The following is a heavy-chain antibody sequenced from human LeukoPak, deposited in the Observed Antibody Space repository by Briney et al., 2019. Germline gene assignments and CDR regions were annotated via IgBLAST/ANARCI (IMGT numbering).Heavy chain of an antibody. CDR2: IYWDDDK. CDR1: GFSLSTSGVG. V-gene: IGHV2-5*02. D-gene: IGHD5-18*01. CDR3: AHRGYSYGYLAFDI. J-gene: IGHJ3*02. Sequence: SGPTLVKPTQTLTLTCTFSGFSLSTSGVGVGWIRQPPGKALEWLALIYWDDDKRYSPSLKSRLTITKDTSKNQVVLTMTNMDPVDTATYYYAHRGYSYGYLAFDIWGQGTMVTVSS.